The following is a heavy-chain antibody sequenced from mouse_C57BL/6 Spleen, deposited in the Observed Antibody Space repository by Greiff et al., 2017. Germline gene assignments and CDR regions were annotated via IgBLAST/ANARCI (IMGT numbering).Heavy chain of an antibody. CDR3: ARSGRHLSFGG. Sequence: QVQLQQPGAELVMPGASVTMSCKASGYTFTSYWMHWVKQRPGQGLEWIGKIDPSDSYTNYNQTFKGKSTLTVDKSSSTAYMQLSSLTSEDSAGDYCARSGRHLSFGGWGQGTTLTVSS. V-gene: IGHV1-69*01. CDR2: IDPSDSYT. D-gene: IGHD3-1*01. CDR1: GYTFTSYW. J-gene: IGHJ2*01.